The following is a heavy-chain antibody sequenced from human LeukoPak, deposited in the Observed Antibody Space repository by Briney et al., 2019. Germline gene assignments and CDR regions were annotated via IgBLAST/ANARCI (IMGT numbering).Heavy chain of an antibody. D-gene: IGHD6-6*01. Sequence: ASVKVSCKASGGTFSSYAISWVRQAPGQGLEWMGGIIPIFGTANYAQKFQGRVMITADESTSTAYMELSSLRSEDTAVYYCAREGSSSSSYYYYGMDVWGQGTTVTVSS. CDR3: AREGSSSSSYYYYGMDV. CDR1: GGTFSSYA. J-gene: IGHJ6*02. CDR2: IIPIFGTA. V-gene: IGHV1-69*13.